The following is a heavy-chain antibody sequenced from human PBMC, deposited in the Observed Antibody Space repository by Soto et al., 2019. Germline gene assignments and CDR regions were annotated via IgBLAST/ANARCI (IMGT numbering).Heavy chain of an antibody. CDR1: GGTFDSNA. J-gene: IGHJ3*02. D-gene: IGHD2-2*01. V-gene: IGHV1-69*13. Sequence: ASVKVSCKASGGTFDSNAISWVRLAPGQGLEWMGGIIPIFGTINNAQKFQDRVTITADESANIVYMELSSLRSEDTAIYYCAREGLTFGPGAVGGAFDIWGRGTLVTVSS. CDR3: AREGLTFGPGAVGGAFDI. CDR2: IIPIFGTI.